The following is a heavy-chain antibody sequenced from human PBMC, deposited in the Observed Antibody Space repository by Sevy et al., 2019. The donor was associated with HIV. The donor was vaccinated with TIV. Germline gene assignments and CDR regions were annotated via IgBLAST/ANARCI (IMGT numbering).Heavy chain of an antibody. CDR1: GFTFNSYW. CDR2: INQYGSET. J-gene: IGHJ6*04. Sequence: GGSLRLSCAASGFTFNSYWMTWVRRAPGKGLEWVANINQYGSETYYVDSVKGRFTISRDNSQNSLSLQMNTLRVDDMTVYFCAREGSSYDTYYYDYAMDLWGMGTTVTVSS. V-gene: IGHV3-7*01. CDR3: AREGSSYDTYYYDYAMDL. D-gene: IGHD3-10*01.